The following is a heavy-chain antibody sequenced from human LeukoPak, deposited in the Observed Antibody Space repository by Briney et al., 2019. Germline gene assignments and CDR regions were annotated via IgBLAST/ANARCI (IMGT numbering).Heavy chain of an antibody. V-gene: IGHV3-30-3*01. Sequence: GGSRRLSCAASGLTLSSYAMHWVRQAPGKGLEWVAVISYDGSNKYYADSVRGRFTISRDNSKNTLYLQMNSLRAEDTAVYYCARSARYCSSTSCYRNWFDPWGQGTMVTVSS. J-gene: IGHJ5*02. CDR3: ARSARYCSSTSCYRNWFDP. CDR1: GLTLSSYA. D-gene: IGHD2-2*01. CDR2: ISYDGSNK.